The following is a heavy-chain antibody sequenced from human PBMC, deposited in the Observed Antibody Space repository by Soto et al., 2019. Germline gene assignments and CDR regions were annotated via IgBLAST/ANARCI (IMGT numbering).Heavy chain of an antibody. V-gene: IGHV3-7*01. CDR3: AREKRANGYFDY. J-gene: IGHJ4*02. CDR1: GFAFSNYW. D-gene: IGHD6-25*01. CDR2: INQDGSEK. Sequence: PGGSLRLSCEASGFAFSNYWMSWVRQAPGKGLEWVANINQDGSEKYFVGPVNGRFTISRDNAKNSLFLQVNSLRAEDTAVYYCAREKRANGYFDYWGQGTLVTVS.